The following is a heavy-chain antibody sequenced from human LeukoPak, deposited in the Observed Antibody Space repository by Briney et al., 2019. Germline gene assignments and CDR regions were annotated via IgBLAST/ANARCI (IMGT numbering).Heavy chain of an antibody. V-gene: IGHV3-21*01. Sequence: GGSLRLSCAASGFTFSTYSMNWVRQAPGKGLEWVSSISSGSEYIYYADSVKGCFTISRDNAKNSLYLQMNSLRVEDTAVYYCASYLYWWSDLGYWGQGTLVTVSS. J-gene: IGHJ4*02. CDR1: GFTFSTYS. CDR3: ASYLYWWSDLGY. D-gene: IGHD2-8*02. CDR2: ISSGSEYI.